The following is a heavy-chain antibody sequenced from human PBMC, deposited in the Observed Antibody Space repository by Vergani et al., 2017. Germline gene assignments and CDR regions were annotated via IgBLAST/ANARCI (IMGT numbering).Heavy chain of an antibody. CDR2: ISWSSGSI. D-gene: IGHD5-12*01. CDR3: AKGVAPGYYYGMDV. Sequence: EVQLVESGGGLVQPGRSLRLSCAASGFTFDDYAMHWVRQAPGKGLEWVSGISWSSGSIGYADSVKGRFTISRDNAKNSLYLQMNSLRAEDTALYYCAKGVAPGYYYGMDVWGQGTTVTVSS. J-gene: IGHJ6*02. V-gene: IGHV3-9*01. CDR1: GFTFDDYA.